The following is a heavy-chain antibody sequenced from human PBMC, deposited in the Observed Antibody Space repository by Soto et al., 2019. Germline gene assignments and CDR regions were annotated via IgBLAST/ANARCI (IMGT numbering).Heavy chain of an antibody. Sequence: GGSLRLSCTASGFTFGDYAMSWFRQAPGKGLEWVGFIRSKAYGGTTEYAASVKGRFTISRDDSKSIAYLQMNSLKTEDTAVYYCTSLRTGQAALRWFDPWGQGTLVTVSS. V-gene: IGHV3-49*03. J-gene: IGHJ5*02. CDR1: GFTFGDYA. D-gene: IGHD6-13*01. CDR2: IRSKAYGGTT. CDR3: TSLRTGQAALRWFDP.